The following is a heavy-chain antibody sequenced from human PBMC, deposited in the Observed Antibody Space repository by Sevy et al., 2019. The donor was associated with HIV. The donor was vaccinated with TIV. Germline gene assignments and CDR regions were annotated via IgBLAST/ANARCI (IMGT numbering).Heavy chain of an antibody. CDR1: GFTFSSYS. J-gene: IGHJ6*03. CDR2: ISSSSSYI. Sequence: GGSLRLSCAASGFTFSSYSMNWVRQAPGKGLEWVSSISSSSSYIYYADSVKGRFTISRDNAKNSLYLQMNRLRAEDTAVYYCARVVPAAIWGYYMDVWGKGTTVTVSS. CDR3: ARVVPAAIWGYYMDV. V-gene: IGHV3-21*01. D-gene: IGHD2-2*01.